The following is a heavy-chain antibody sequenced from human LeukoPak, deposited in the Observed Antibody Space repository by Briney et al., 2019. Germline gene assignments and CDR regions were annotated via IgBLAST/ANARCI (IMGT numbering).Heavy chain of an antibody. CDR3: AKDLRASYDSSGPGPLDY. D-gene: IGHD3-22*01. V-gene: IGHV3-74*01. CDR1: GFTFSSYW. CDR2: INTDGSST. J-gene: IGHJ4*02. Sequence: GGSLRLSCAASGFTFSSYWMHWVRQAPGKELVWVSRINTDGSSTSYADSVKGRFTISRDNAKNTLYLQMNSLRAEDTAVYYCAKDLRASYDSSGPGPLDYWGQGTQVTVSS.